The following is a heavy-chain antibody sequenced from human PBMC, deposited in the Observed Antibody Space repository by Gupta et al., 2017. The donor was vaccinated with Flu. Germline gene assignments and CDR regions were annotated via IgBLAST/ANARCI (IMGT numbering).Heavy chain of an antibody. V-gene: IGHV3-7*01. CDR2: GSEK. Sequence: GSEKYYVDSVKGRFTISRDNAKNSLYLQMNSLRAEDTAVYYCARDSVVPAAWGQGTLVTVSS. J-gene: IGHJ5*02. CDR3: ARDSVVPAA. D-gene: IGHD2-2*01.